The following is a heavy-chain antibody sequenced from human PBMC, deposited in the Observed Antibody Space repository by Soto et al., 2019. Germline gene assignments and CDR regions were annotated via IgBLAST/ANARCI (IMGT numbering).Heavy chain of an antibody. CDR2: INHSGST. J-gene: IGHJ6*02. V-gene: IGHV4-34*01. D-gene: IGHD6-19*01. CDR1: GGSFSGYY. CDR3: ARNGEAVAGTERADGMDV. Sequence: SETLSLTCAVYGGSFSGYYWSWIRQPPGKGLEWIGEINHSGSTNYNPSLKSRVTISVDTSKNQFSLKLSPVTAADTAVYYCARNGEAVAGTERADGMDVWGQGTTVTVSS.